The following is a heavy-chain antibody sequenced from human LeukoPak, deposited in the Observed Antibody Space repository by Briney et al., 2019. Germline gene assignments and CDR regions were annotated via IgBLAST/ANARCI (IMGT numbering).Heavy chain of an antibody. CDR1: GFTFSSHG. Sequence: GGSLRLSCAASGFTFSSHGMHWVRQAPGKGLEWVAVMWYDGSNKDYADSVRGRFTISRDSSKNTLYLQMNSLTAEDTAVYYCAKAPFPYTSGSPPGGYWGQGTLVTVSS. J-gene: IGHJ4*02. V-gene: IGHV3-33*06. D-gene: IGHD3-10*01. CDR3: AKAPFPYTSGSPPGGY. CDR2: MWYDGSNK.